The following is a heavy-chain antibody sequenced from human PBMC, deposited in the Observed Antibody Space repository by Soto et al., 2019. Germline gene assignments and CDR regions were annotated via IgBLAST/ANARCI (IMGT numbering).Heavy chain of an antibody. Sequence: QVQLVESGGGVVQPGRSLRLSCAASGFTFSSYAMHWVRQAPGKGLEWVAVISYDGSNKYYADSVKGGFTISRDNSKNTLYLQMNSLRAEDTAVYYCARDPVAYCGGDCRTFDSWGQGTLVTVSS. V-gene: IGHV3-30-3*01. J-gene: IGHJ4*02. CDR3: ARDPVAYCGGDCRTFDS. CDR1: GFTFSSYA. CDR2: ISYDGSNK. D-gene: IGHD2-21*02.